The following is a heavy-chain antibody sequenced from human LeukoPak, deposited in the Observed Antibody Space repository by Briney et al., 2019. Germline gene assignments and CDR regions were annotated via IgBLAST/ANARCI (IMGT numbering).Heavy chain of an antibody. CDR2: ISSSSSYI. J-gene: IGHJ4*02. CDR1: GFTFSSYW. V-gene: IGHV3-21*01. CDR3: AVPTTSGALDY. D-gene: IGHD2-15*01. Sequence: GSLRLSCAASGFTFSSYWMHWVRQAPGKGLEWVSSISSSSSYIYYADSVKGRFTISRDNAKNSLYLQMNSLRAEDTAVYYCAVPTTSGALDYWGQGTLVTVSS.